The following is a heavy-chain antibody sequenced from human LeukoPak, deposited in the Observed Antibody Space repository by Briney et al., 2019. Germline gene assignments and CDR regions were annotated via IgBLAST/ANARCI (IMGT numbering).Heavy chain of an antibody. D-gene: IGHD2-2*01. Sequence: PGGSLRLSCAASGFTFSSYGMHWVRQAPGKGLEWVAVISYDGSNKYYADSVKGRFTISRDNSKNTLYLQMNSLRAEDTAVYYCAKICSSTSLLDPDYWGQGTLVTVSS. V-gene: IGHV3-30*18. CDR3: AKICSSTSLLDPDY. CDR2: ISYDGSNK. J-gene: IGHJ4*02. CDR1: GFTFSSYG.